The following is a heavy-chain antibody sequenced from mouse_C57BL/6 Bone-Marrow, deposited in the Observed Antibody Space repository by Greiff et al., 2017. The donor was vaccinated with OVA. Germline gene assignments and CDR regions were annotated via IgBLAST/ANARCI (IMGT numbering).Heavy chain of an antibody. D-gene: IGHD2-4*01. CDR2: IFPGSGST. Sequence: VKLVESGPELVKPGASVKISCKASGYTFTDYYINWVKQRPGQGLEWIGWIFPGSGSTYYNEKFKGKATLTVDKSSSTAYMLLSSLTSEDSAVYFCARVGDYDVPFAYWGQGTLVTVSA. CDR1: GYTFTDYY. V-gene: IGHV1-75*01. CDR3: ARVGDYDVPFAY. J-gene: IGHJ3*01.